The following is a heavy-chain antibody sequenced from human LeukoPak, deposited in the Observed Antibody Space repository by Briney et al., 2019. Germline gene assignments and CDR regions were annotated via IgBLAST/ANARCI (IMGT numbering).Heavy chain of an antibody. CDR1: GGSFSGYY. V-gene: IGHV4-34*01. J-gene: IGHJ4*02. D-gene: IGHD3-10*01. CDR2: INHSGST. Sequence: PSETLSLTCAVYGGSFSGYYWSWIRQPPGKGLEWIGEINHSGSTNYNPSLKSRVTISVDTSKNQFSLKLSSVTAADTAVYYCARGGYYGSGSYYNSSYYFDYWGQGTLVTVSS. CDR3: ARGGYYGSGSYYNSSYYFDY.